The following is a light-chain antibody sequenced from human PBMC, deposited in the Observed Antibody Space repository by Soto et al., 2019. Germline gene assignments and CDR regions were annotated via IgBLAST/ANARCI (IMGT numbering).Light chain of an antibody. Sequence: EIVLTQSPGTLSLSPGDRATLSCRASQSVSSDYLAWYQQKSGQAPRLLIYGASSRATGIPYRFSGRGSVTDFSLNISKLEPEDFAVYYCQQYGNSPFTFGPGTKVDIK. J-gene: IGKJ3*01. CDR2: GAS. V-gene: IGKV3-20*01. CDR3: QQYGNSPFT. CDR1: QSVSSDY.